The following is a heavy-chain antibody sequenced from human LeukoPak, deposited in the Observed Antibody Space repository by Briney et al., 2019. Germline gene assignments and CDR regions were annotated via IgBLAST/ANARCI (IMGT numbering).Heavy chain of an antibody. V-gene: IGHV3-48*01. J-gene: IGHJ4*02. Sequence: PGGSLRLSCVASGFTFSDYSMHWVRQAPGKGLEWVSYIRSTGTTIYHGDSVKGRFTISRDNAKNSLFLQMNSLRVEDTAVYYCARDRRDGNNLAFHFDYWGQGTLVTVSS. CDR3: ARDRRDGNNLAFHFDY. D-gene: IGHD5-24*01. CDR2: IRSTGTTI. CDR1: GFTFSDYS.